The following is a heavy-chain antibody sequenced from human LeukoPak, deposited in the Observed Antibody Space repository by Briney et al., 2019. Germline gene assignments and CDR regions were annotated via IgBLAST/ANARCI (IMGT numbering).Heavy chain of an antibody. CDR3: AREIRRGSYSGYYYMDV. V-gene: IGHV1-18*01. J-gene: IGHJ6*03. D-gene: IGHD1-26*01. Sequence: GASVKVSCKASGYTFTSYGISWVRQAPGQGLEWMGWISAYNGNTNYAQKLQGRVTMTTDTSTSTAYMELRSLRSDDTAVYYCAREIRRGSYSGYYYMDVWGKGTTVTVSS. CDR1: GYTFTSYG. CDR2: ISAYNGNT.